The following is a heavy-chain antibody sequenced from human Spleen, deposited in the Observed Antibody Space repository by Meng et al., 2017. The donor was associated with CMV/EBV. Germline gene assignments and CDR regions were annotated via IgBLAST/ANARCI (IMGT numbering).Heavy chain of an antibody. D-gene: IGHD3-3*01. CDR2: ISSDASNK. J-gene: IGHJ4*02. CDR3: ARAFPRSTVFGVVFVY. Sequence: GESLKISCTASGFTFGNYDMHWVRQAPGKGLEWVTVISSDASNKKYADFVKGRFIISRDNSKNTLYLQMNSLRAEDTAIYYCARAFPRSTVFGVVFVYWGQGTLVTVSS. CDR1: GFTFGNYD. V-gene: IGHV3-30*04.